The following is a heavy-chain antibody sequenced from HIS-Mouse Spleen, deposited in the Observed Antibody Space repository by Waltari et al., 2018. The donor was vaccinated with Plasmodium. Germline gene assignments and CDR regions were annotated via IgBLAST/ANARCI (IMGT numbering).Heavy chain of an antibody. J-gene: IGHJ3*02. CDR1: GFTVSRNY. D-gene: IGHD6-6*01. Sequence: EVQLVESGGGLIQHGGSLRPSCAAYGFTVSRNYMSWVPQAPGKGLEWVSVIYSGGSTYYADSVKGRFTISRDNSKNTLYLQMNSLRAEDTAVYYCARGMKSSSSAFDIWGQGTMVTVSS. V-gene: IGHV3-53*01. CDR3: ARGMKSSSSAFDI. CDR2: IYSGGST.